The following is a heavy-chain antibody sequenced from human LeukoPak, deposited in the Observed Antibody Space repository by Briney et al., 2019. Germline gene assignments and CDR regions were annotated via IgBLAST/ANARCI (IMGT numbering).Heavy chain of an antibody. CDR1: GGSISSGSYY. J-gene: IGHJ4*02. CDR2: IYTSGST. V-gene: IGHV4-61*02. Sequence: SQTLSLTCTVSGGSISSGSYYWSWIRQPAVKGLEWIGRIYTSGSTNYNPSLKSRVTISVDTSKNQFSLKLSSVTAADTAVYYCARRGGWELDFDFWGQGTLVTVSS. CDR3: ARRGGWELDFDF. D-gene: IGHD3-10*01.